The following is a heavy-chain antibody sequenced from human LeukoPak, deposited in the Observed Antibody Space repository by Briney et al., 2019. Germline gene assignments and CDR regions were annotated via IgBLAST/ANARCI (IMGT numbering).Heavy chain of an antibody. CDR3: ARVKDSGWYSPIDY. CDR2: IIPILGIA. D-gene: IGHD6-19*01. CDR1: GGTFSSYA. J-gene: IGHJ4*02. V-gene: IGHV1-69*04. Sequence: SVKVSCKASGGTFSSYAISWVRQAPGQGLEWMGRIIPILGIANYAQKFQGRVTMTRNTSISTAYMELSSLRSEDTAVYYCARVKDSGWYSPIDYWGQGTLVTVSS.